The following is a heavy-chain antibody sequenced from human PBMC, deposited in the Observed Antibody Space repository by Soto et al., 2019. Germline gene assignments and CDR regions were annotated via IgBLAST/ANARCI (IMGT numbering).Heavy chain of an antibody. V-gene: IGHV3-53*01. J-gene: IGHJ4*02. CDR2: IYSGGST. Sequence: GGSLRLSCAASGFTVSSNYMSWVRQAPGKGLEWVSVIYSGGSTYYADSVKGRFTISRDNSKNTLYLQMNSLRAEDTAVYYCARDFTYYDSSGYAPLWGQGTLVTVSS. CDR3: ARDFTYYDSSGYAPL. D-gene: IGHD3-22*01. CDR1: GFTVSSNY.